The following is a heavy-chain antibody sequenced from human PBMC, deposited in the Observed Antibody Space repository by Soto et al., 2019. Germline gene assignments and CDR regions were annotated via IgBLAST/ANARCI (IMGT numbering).Heavy chain of an antibody. J-gene: IGHJ4*02. CDR2: ITAENGNT. CDR3: ARVVLEWLPTSGCND. D-gene: IGHD3-3*01. Sequence: QIQLVQSGAEVKKPGASVKVSCKASGYSFTSYGITWVRQAPGQGPEWLGWITAENGNTNYAQKFQGRGTMTTDTSTNTAYMELRGLWSDDTAVYYCARVVLEWLPTSGCNDWGQGTLVTVSS. CDR1: GYSFTSYG. V-gene: IGHV1-18*04.